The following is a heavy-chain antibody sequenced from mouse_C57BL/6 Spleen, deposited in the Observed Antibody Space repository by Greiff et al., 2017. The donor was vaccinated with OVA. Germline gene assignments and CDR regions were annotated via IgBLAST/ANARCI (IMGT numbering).Heavy chain of an antibody. J-gene: IGHJ2*01. CDR1: GYAFSSSW. V-gene: IGHV1-82*01. CDR2: IYPGDGDT. D-gene: IGHD1-1*01. CDR3: ARGDYYYGSSYEGFDY. Sequence: QVQLQQSGPELVKPGASVKISCKASGYAFSSSWMNWVKQRPGQGLEWIGRIYPGDGDTNYNGKFKGKATLTADKSSSTAYMQLSSLTSEDSAVYCCARGDYYYGSSYEGFDYWGQGTTLTVSS.